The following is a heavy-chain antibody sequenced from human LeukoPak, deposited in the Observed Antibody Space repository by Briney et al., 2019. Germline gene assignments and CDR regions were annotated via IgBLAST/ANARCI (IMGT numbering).Heavy chain of an antibody. CDR1: GDSVSSYRAA. D-gene: IGHD3-10*01. CDR3: ARETTIIEGVLNPIDY. Sequence: SQTLSLTCALSGDSVSSYRAAWNWVRQSPSRGLEWLGRTLYRSTWYNDYAVSVKGRISFNSDTSKNQVSLQLNSVTPEDTAVYYCARETTIIEGVLNPIDYWGQGTLVTVSS. J-gene: IGHJ4*02. V-gene: IGHV6-1*01. CDR2: TLYRSTWYN.